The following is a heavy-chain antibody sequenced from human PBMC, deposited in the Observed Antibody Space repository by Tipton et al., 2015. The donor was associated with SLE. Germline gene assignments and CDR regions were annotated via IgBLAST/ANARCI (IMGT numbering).Heavy chain of an antibody. CDR3: ARDAASIVGAFYYGIDV. V-gene: IGHV3-7*03. D-gene: IGHD1-26*01. CDR1: GFRFNNYW. J-gene: IGHJ6*02. CDR2: IKQDGSEK. Sequence: SLRLSCAASGFRFNNYWMTWVRQAPGNGLEWVATIKQDGSEKSYVDSVKGRFSISRDNAKNSLYLQMNNLRPEDTAVYYCARDAASIVGAFYYGIDVWGQGTTVTVSS.